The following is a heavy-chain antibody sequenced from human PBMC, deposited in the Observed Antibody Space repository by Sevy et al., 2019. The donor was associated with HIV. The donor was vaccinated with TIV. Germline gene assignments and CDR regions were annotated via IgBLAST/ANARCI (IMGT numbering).Heavy chain of an antibody. CDR2: IHSGGKI. V-gene: IGHV3-53*01. J-gene: IGHJ6*02. Sequence: GGSLRLSCAASVFSVSSNYMSWVRQAPGKGPEWVSVIHSGGKISYADSVQGRFTISRDNSKNTLYLQMNSLRAEDTAVYYCAREDIVLGEDNYYGIDVWGQGTTVTVSS. CDR1: VFSVSSNY. CDR3: AREDIVLGEDNYYGIDV. D-gene: IGHD2-15*01.